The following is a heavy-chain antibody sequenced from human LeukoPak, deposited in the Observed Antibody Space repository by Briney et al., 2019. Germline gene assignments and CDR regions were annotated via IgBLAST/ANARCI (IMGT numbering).Heavy chain of an antibody. D-gene: IGHD1-1*01. CDR1: EFTFTTYG. CDR2: IYYDGSNI. J-gene: IGHJ4*02. Sequence: GRSLTLSCAASEFTFTTYGMHWIRQAPAKGLEWVAFIYYDGSNIYYADYVKGRFTISRDISKNTLYLQMDSLRAEDTAIYYCARDWKTNSFDYWGQGTLVTVSS. CDR3: ARDWKTNSFDY. V-gene: IGHV3-33*01.